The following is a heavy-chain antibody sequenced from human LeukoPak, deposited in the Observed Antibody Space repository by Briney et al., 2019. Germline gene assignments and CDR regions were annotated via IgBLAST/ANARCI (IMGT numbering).Heavy chain of an antibody. CDR3: ARVEYDSSGYIDS. CDR1: GVCISSGGYY. Sequence: SETLSLTCTVSGVCISSGGYYWSWIRQHPGKGLEWIGYIYYSGSTYYNPSLKSRVTISVDTSKNQFSLKLTSVTAAGTAVYYCARVEYDSSGYIDSWGQGALVTVYS. CDR2: IYYSGST. V-gene: IGHV4-31*03. J-gene: IGHJ4*02. D-gene: IGHD3-22*01.